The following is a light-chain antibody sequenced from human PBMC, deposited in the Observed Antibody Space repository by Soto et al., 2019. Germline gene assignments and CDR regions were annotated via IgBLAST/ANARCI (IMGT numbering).Light chain of an antibody. CDR1: QSVTSNY. V-gene: IGKV3D-7*01. Sequence: EIVMTQSPATLSLSPGDRATLSCRASQSVTSNYLSWYQQKPGQAPRLLIYGASTRATDIPARFSGSGSGTDFTLTISSLQPEDFAVYYCQQDYNLPITFGQGTRLDIK. J-gene: IGKJ5*01. CDR2: GAS. CDR3: QQDYNLPIT.